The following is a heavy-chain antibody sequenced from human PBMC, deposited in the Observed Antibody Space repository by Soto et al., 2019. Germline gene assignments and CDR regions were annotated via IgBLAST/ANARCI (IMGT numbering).Heavy chain of an antibody. Sequence: SETLSLTCTVSGGSISTYYWSWIRQPTGKGLEWIGYVYYSGSAYYNPSLKSRVTISVDKSKNQFSLKLMSLSAADTAVYYCGRLEGLATISYYFDYWGQGALVTVS. CDR1: GGSISTYY. J-gene: IGHJ4*02. CDR2: VYYSGSA. CDR3: GRLEGLATISYYFDY. D-gene: IGHD3-9*01. V-gene: IGHV4-59*08.